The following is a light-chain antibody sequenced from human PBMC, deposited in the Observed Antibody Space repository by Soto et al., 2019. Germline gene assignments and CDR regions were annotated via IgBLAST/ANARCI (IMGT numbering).Light chain of an antibody. J-gene: IGKJ4*01. CDR1: QGINSW. V-gene: IGKV1D-12*01. CDR2: STS. Sequence: DIQMTQSPSSVSASVGDRVTITCRASQGINSWLAWYQQKPGKAPKLLIYSTSNLQSGVPSRFSGCGSGTDFTLTITSLQPEDFATYFCQQSESLPLTFGGGTKVEIK. CDR3: QQSESLPLT.